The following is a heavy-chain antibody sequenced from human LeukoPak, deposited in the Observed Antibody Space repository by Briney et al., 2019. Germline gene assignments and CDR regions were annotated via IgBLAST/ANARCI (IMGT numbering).Heavy chain of an antibody. J-gene: IGHJ6*03. CDR1: GFTFSSYE. CDR3: ASASRYSTWTYYYYMDV. CDR2: ISSSGSII. D-gene: IGHD3-9*01. V-gene: IGHV3-48*03. Sequence: GGSLRLSCAASGFTFSSYEMNWVRQAPGKGLEFISYISSSGSIIYYADSVKGRFTISRDNAKNSLYLQMNSLRAEDTAVYYCASASRYSTWTYYYYMDVWGKGTTVTISS.